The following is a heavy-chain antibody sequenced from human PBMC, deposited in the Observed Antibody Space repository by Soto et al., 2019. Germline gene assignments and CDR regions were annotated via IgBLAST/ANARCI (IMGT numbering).Heavy chain of an antibody. CDR1: GCSFDDYA. CDR3: ARVISFGGVDS. V-gene: IGHV3-9*01. D-gene: IGHD3-16*01. Sequence: GGSLRLSCTGSGCSFDDYAMHWFLQVPGKGLEWVAGINYNSDAMGYADSVKGRFTISRDISKNTVYLQMNSLRADDTAVYYCARVISFGGVDSWGQGTLVTVSS. CDR2: INYNSDAM. J-gene: IGHJ1*01.